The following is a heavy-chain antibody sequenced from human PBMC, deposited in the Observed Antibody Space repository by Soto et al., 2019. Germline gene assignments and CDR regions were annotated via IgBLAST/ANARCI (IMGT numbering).Heavy chain of an antibody. CDR3: ARGRDIVVVVAATYYYYYYMDV. D-gene: IGHD2-15*01. CDR1: GGSISSSSYY. J-gene: IGHJ6*03. Sequence: SETLSLTCTVSGGSISSSSYYWGWIRQPPGKGLEWIGSIYYSGSTYYNPSLKSRVTISVDTSKNQFSLKLSSVTAADTAVYYCARGRDIVVVVAATYYYYYYMDVWGKGTTVTVSS. CDR2: IYYSGST. V-gene: IGHV4-39*01.